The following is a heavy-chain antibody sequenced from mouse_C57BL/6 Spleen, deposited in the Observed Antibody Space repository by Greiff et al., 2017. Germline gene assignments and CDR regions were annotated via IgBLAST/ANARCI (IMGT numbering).Heavy chain of an antibody. J-gene: IGHJ1*03. CDR3: ARDYYYGSSYRYFDV. CDR2: ISDGGSYT. Sequence: EVQVVESGGGLVKPGGSLKLSCAASGFTFSSYAMSWVRQTPETRLEWVATISDGGSYTYYPDNVKGRFTISRDNAKNNLYLQMSHLKSEDTAMYYCARDYYYGSSYRYFDVWGTGTTVTVSS. V-gene: IGHV5-4*01. D-gene: IGHD1-1*01. CDR1: GFTFSSYA.